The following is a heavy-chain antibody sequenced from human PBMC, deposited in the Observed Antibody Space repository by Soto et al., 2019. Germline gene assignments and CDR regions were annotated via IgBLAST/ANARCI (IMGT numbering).Heavy chain of an antibody. V-gene: IGHV1-18*01. CDR2: ISAYNGNT. D-gene: IGHD2-15*01. Sequence: GASVKVSCKASGYTFTSYGISWVRQAPGQGLEWMGWISAYNGNTNYAQKLQGRVTMTTDTSTSTAYMELRSLRSDDTAVYYCARDRGVVVVVAAEYYYGMDVWGQGTTVTVSS. J-gene: IGHJ6*02. CDR3: ARDRGVVVVVAAEYYYGMDV. CDR1: GYTFTSYG.